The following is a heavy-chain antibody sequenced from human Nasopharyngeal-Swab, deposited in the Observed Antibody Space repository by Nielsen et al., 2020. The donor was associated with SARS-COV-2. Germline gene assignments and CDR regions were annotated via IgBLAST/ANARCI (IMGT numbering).Heavy chain of an antibody. J-gene: IGHJ4*02. CDR2: ISYDGSNK. V-gene: IGHV3-30-3*01. Sequence: GGSLRLSCAASRFTFSSYAMHWVRQAPGKGLEWVAVISYDGSNKYYADSVKGRFTISRDNSKNTLYLQMNSLRAEDTAVYYCARDSGGYLDYWGQGTLVTVSS. D-gene: IGHD2-15*01. CDR3: ARDSGGYLDY. CDR1: RFTFSSYA.